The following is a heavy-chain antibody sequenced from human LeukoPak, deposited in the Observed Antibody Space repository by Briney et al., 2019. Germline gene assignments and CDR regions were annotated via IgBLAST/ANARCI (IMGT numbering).Heavy chain of an antibody. V-gene: IGHV4-34*01. D-gene: IGHD3-9*01. Sequence: PSETLSLTCAVYGGSFSGYYWSWIRQPPGKGLEWIGEINHSGSTNYNPSLKSRVTISVDTSKNQFSLKLSSVTAADTAVYYCAFSRYFDWLSLGGYFDYWGQGTLVTVSS. CDR2: INHSGST. J-gene: IGHJ4*02. CDR1: GGSFSGYY. CDR3: AFSRYFDWLSLGGYFDY.